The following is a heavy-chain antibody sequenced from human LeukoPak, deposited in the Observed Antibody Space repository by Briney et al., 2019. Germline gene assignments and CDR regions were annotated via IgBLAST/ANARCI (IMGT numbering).Heavy chain of an antibody. Sequence: SETLSLTCTVSGGSFSSSTHFWGWIRQPPGTGLEWIGSFSYGGSAYYNPSHKSRVTISVDTSKNQFSLKLTSVSAADTAMYYCARRGWTAGYTYAAFDIWGQGTMVTVSS. J-gene: IGHJ3*02. V-gene: IGHV4-39*01. D-gene: IGHD5-18*01. CDR1: GGSFSSSTHF. CDR3: ARRGWTAGYTYAAFDI. CDR2: FSYGGSA.